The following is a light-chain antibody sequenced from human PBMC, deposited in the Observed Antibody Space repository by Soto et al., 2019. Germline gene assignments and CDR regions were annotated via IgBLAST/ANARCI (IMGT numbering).Light chain of an antibody. Sequence: DIQMTQSPSSLSASVGDRVTITCRTSQTVSNNLNWYQRKPGKAPSLLIYASSTLQSGVPSRFIGSGSETEFTLTLSSLQPEDFATYYCQQDNMTPFTFGPGTKVDI. CDR3: QQDNMTPFT. V-gene: IGKV1-39*01. CDR2: ASS. J-gene: IGKJ3*01. CDR1: QTVSNN.